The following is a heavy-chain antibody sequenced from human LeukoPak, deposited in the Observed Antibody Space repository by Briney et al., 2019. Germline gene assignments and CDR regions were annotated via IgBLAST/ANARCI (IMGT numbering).Heavy chain of an antibody. CDR1: GYSFTGYY. D-gene: IGHD2-2*01. J-gene: IGHJ6*03. Sequence: GASVKVSCKASGYSFTGYYMHWVRQAPGQGLEWMGWINPYSGGTNYAQKFQGRVTMTRDTSISTAYMELSRLRSDDTAVYYCARGTGYCSSTSCYPSEDYYYYYMDVWGKGTTVTISS. V-gene: IGHV1-2*02. CDR2: INPYSGGT. CDR3: ARGTGYCSSTSCYPSEDYYYYYMDV.